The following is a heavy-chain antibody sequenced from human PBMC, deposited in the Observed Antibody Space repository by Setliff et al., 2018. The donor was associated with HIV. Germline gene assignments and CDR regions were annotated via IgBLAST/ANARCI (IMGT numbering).Heavy chain of an antibody. V-gene: IGHV1-69*13. J-gene: IGHJ4*02. D-gene: IGHD3-22*01. CDR3: ARNSVSGYYYADY. CDR2: IIPIFGTP. CDR1: GGTVSSYA. Sequence: SVKVPCKTSGGTVSSYAISWVRQAPGQGLEWMGGIIPIFGTPNYAQKFQGRVTITADESTSTAYIELTSVSSEDTAVYYCARNSVSGYYYADYWGQGTLVTVSS.